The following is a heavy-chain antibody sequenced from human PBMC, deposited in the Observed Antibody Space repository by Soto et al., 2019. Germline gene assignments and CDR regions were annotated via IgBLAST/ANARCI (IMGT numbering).Heavy chain of an antibody. V-gene: IGHV3-30*18. CDR2: ISYDGSNK. J-gene: IGHJ4*02. CDR1: GFTFSSYG. D-gene: IGHD2-8*01. Sequence: PGGSLRLSCAASGFTFSSYGMHWVRQAPGKGLEWVAVISYDGSNKYYADSVKGRFTISRDNSKNTLYLQMNSLRAEDTAVYYCAKAIFVLMVYAPFDYWGQGTLVTVSS. CDR3: AKAIFVLMVYAPFDY.